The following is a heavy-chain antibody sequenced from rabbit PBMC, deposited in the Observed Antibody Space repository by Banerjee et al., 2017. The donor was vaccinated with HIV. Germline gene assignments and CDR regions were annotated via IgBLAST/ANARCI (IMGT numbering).Heavy chain of an antibody. D-gene: IGHD1-1*01. CDR3: ARDGGSRGYTQYYFNL. CDR2: IDPFFGRT. Sequence: QSLEESGGDLVKPGASLTLTCTASGFSLSNNYYMCWVRQAPGKGLEWIGYIDPFFGRTYYASWVNGRFPISSHNAQNTLYLQLNSLTAADTATYFCARDGGSRGYTQYYFNLWGQGTLVTVS. CDR1: GFSLSNNYY. J-gene: IGHJ4*01. V-gene: IGHV1S40*01.